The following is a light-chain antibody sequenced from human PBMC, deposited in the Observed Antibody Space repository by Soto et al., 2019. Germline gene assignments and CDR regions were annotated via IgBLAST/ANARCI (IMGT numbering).Light chain of an antibody. J-gene: IGLJ1*01. CDR2: DVS. CDR3: SSYTSSSTLEV. Sequence: QSVLPQPASVSGSPGQSITISCTGTSSDVGGYNYVSWYQQHPGKAPQLMVYDVSNRPSGVSNRFSGSKSGNTASLTISGLEAEDEADYYCSSYTSSSTLEVFGTGTKLTVL. CDR1: SSDVGGYNY. V-gene: IGLV2-14*01.